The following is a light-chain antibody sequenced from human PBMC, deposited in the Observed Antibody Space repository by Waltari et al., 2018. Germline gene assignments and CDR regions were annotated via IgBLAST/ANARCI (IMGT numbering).Light chain of an antibody. J-gene: IGKJ4*01. CDR3: QQYGSSPKVT. CDR2: DAS. V-gene: IGKV3-20*01. CDR1: KSVSSNF. Sequence: EIVLTRSPGALYLSPGERSTLSCRASKSVSSNFFAWYQQSPGQAPRLLIYDASTRATGIPSRFSGSGSGTDFTLTISRLEPEDFAVYYCQQYGSSPKVTFGGGTKVEIK.